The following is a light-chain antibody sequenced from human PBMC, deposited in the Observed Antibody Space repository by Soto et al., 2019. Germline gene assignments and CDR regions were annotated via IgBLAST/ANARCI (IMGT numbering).Light chain of an antibody. J-gene: IGKJ5*01. Sequence: EIVLTQSPATLSLSPGETATLSCRASQSVRSHLAWFQQKPGQAPRLLMYGVSTRATGMPARFSGSWSGTEFTLIISSLQSEDIAVYYCQQRRSWPPTITFGQGTRLDIK. CDR3: QQRRSWPPTIT. V-gene: IGKV3D-15*01. CDR1: QSVRSH. CDR2: GVS.